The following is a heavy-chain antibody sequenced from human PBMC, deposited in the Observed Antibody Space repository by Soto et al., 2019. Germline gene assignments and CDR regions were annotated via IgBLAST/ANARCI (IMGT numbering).Heavy chain of an antibody. V-gene: IGHV4-34*01. CDR1: GGSFSGYY. CDR2: INHSGST. CDR3: ARDPVSSGWSIVYYGMDV. J-gene: IGHJ6*02. Sequence: QVQLQQWGAGLLKPSETLSLTCAVYGGSFSGYYWSWIRQPPGKGLEWIGEINHSGSTNYNPSLKSRVTISEDTSKNQFSLQLSSVTAADTAVYYCARDPVSSGWSIVYYGMDVWGQGTTVTVSS. D-gene: IGHD6-19*01.